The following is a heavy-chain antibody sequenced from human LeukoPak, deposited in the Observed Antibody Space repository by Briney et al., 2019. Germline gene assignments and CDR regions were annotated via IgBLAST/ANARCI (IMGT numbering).Heavy chain of an antibody. CDR3: ARGVYCSGGSCYGGRMFDY. CDR1: GGSISSSSYY. J-gene: IGHJ4*02. Sequence: PSETLSLTCTVSGGSISSSSYYWGWIRQPPGTGLEWIGSIYYSGSTYYNPSLKSRVTISVDTSKNQFSLKLSSVTAADTAVYYCARGVYCSGGSCYGGRMFDYWGQGTLVTVSS. D-gene: IGHD2-15*01. V-gene: IGHV4-39*01. CDR2: IYYSGST.